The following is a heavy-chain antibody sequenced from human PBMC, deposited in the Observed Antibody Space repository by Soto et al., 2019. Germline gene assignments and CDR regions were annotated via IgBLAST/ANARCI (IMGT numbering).Heavy chain of an antibody. CDR1: GFTFSSYG. J-gene: IGHJ4*02. Sequence: QVQLVESGGGVVQPGRSLRLSCAASGFTFSSYGMHWVRQAPGKGLEWVAVISYDGSNKYYADSVKGRFTISRDNSKNTLYLQMNSLRAEDTAVYYCATNGRSYDSSGAGLDYWGQGTLVTVSS. D-gene: IGHD3-22*01. CDR3: ATNGRSYDSSGAGLDY. CDR2: ISYDGSNK. V-gene: IGHV3-30*03.